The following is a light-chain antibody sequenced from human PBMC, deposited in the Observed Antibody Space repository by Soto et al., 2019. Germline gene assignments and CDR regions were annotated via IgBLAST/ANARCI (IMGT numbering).Light chain of an antibody. CDR3: SSYTRSSTRV. CDR2: DVS. J-gene: IGLJ2*01. Sequence: QSVLTQPASVAGSPGQSITLSCTGTSSDVGGYNYVSWYQQHPGKAPKLMIYDVSHRPSGVSNLFSGSKSGNRACLPISGVQAEDEADYDCSSYTRSSTRVFGGGTKLTVL. CDR1: SSDVGGYNY. V-gene: IGLV2-14*01.